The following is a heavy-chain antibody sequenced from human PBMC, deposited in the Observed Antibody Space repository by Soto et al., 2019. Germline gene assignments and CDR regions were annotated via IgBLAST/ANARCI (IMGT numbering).Heavy chain of an antibody. CDR2: ISSSGNTI. Sequence: GSLILAGTASGFTFSSYEMNWVRQAPGKGLEWVSYISSSGNTIYYADSVKGRFTISRDNAKNSLYLQMNSLRDEDAAVYYCARRPMVNIDYWGQGTLVTVSS. CDR1: GFTFSSYE. D-gene: IGHD2-21*01. CDR3: ARRPMVNIDY. V-gene: IGHV3-48*03. J-gene: IGHJ4*02.